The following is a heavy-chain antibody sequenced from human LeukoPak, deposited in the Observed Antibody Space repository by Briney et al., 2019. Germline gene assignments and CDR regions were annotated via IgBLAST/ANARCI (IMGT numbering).Heavy chain of an antibody. CDR3: ARESDFLEWQLRLDI. Sequence: PSETLSLTCTVSGGSINTYYWSWIRQPAGKGLEWIGHIYTSGNTNYNPSLKSRVTMSVDTSKNQFSLKLSSVTAADTAVYYCARESDFLEWQLRLDIWGQGTMVTVSS. CDR2: IYTSGNT. J-gene: IGHJ3*02. V-gene: IGHV4-4*07. D-gene: IGHD3-3*01. CDR1: GGSINTYY.